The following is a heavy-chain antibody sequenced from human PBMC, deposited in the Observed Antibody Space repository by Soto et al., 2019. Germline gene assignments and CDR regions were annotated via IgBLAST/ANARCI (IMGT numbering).Heavy chain of an antibody. CDR3: ARPGRDWGSLEY. V-gene: IGHV4-30-2*01. CDR2: IYHSGST. J-gene: IGHJ4*02. D-gene: IGHD7-27*01. CDR1: GGSISSGGYS. Sequence: SETLSLTCAVSGGSISSGGYSWSWIRQPPGKGLEWIGYIYHSGSTYYNPSLKSRVTISVDRSKNQFSLNLNSVTAADTAVYYCARPGRDWGSLEYWGQGTRVTVSS.